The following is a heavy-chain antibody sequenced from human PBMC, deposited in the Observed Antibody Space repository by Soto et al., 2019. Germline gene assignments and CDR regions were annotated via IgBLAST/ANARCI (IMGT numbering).Heavy chain of an antibody. CDR2: IIPIFGTA. J-gene: IGHJ3*02. CDR1: GGTFSSYA. D-gene: IGHD3-22*01. V-gene: IGHV1-69*01. CDR3: ASPSSGYYYVYAFDI. Sequence: QVQLVQSGAEVKKPGSSVKVSCKASGGTFSSYAISWVRQAPGQGLEWMGGIIPIFGTANYAQKLQGRVTITADESTSTAYRELSSLSSADTAVYYCASPSSGYYYVYAFDIWGQGTMVTVSS.